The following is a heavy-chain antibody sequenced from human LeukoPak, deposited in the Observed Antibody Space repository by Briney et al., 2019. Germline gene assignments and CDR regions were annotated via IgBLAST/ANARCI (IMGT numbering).Heavy chain of an antibody. Sequence: ASETLSLTCTVSGGSVSSHYWSWIRQPPGKGLEWIGYIYNSGSANYNPSLKSRVTISVDTSKIQFSLKLSSVTAADTAVYYCARFVAAAGTDYWGQGTLVTVSS. CDR1: GGSVSSHY. V-gene: IGHV4-59*02. D-gene: IGHD6-13*01. CDR3: ARFVAAAGTDY. CDR2: IYNSGSA. J-gene: IGHJ4*02.